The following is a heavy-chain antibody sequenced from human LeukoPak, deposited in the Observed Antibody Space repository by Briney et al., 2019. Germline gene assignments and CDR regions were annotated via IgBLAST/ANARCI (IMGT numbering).Heavy chain of an antibody. CDR3: ARLYSLSERFGEKSDY. CDR2: INHSGST. V-gene: IGHV4-34*01. Sequence: PSETLSLTCAVYGGSFSDYYWNWIRQPPGKGLEWIGEINHSGSTNYNPSLKSRVTMSVDTSKNQFSLKLSSVTAADTAVYYCARLYSLSERFGEKSDYWGQGTLVTVSS. D-gene: IGHD3-10*01. CDR1: GGSFSDYY. J-gene: IGHJ4*02.